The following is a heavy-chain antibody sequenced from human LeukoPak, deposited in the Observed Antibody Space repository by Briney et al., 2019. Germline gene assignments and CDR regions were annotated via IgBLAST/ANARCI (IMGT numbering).Heavy chain of an antibody. CDR2: IYHSGST. CDR3: ARGPPLLWFGELFTYYFDY. V-gene: IGHV4-30-2*01. Sequence: SQTLSLTCTVSGGSISSGGYYWSWIRQPPGKGLEWIGYIYHSGSTYYNPSLKSRVTISVDTSKNQFSLKLSSVTAADTAVYYCARGPPLLWFGELFTYYFDYWGQGTLVTVSS. D-gene: IGHD3-10*01. J-gene: IGHJ4*02. CDR1: GGSISSGGYY.